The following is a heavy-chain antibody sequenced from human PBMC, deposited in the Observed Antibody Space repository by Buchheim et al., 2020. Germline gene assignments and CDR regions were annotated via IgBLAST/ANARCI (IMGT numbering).Heavy chain of an antibody. J-gene: IGHJ6*02. Sequence: EVQLVESGGGVIRPGGSLRLSCAASGFTFDAFGMNWVRQVPGRGLEWVSCISWNGGSTGYVDSVKGRFTISRDNSKNTLYLQMSRPRAEDTGVYYCARENSRTLYYGRDVWGQGTT. D-gene: IGHD1/OR15-1a*01. CDR3: ARENSRTLYYGRDV. CDR1: GFTFDAFG. CDR2: ISWNGGST. V-gene: IGHV3-20*04.